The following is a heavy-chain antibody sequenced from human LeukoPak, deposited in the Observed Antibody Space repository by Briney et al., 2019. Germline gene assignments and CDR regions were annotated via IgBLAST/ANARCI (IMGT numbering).Heavy chain of an antibody. CDR2: IYHTGAT. J-gene: IGHJ4*02. D-gene: IGHD6-19*01. CDR3: AKYGKSGWSIDN. CDR1: GGSIGGDY. V-gene: IGHV4-59*08. Sequence: PSETLSLICTVSGGSIGGDYWTWIRQPPGKGLQYIGYIYHTGATNYNPSLKSRVTMSVDTSKNQFSLKLNSVTAADTAVYFRAKYGKSGWSIDNWGQGTLVTVSS.